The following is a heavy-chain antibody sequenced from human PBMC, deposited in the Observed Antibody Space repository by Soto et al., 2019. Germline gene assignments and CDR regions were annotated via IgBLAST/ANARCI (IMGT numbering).Heavy chain of an antibody. J-gene: IGHJ6*02. Sequence: QVQLQQWGAGLLKPSETLSLTCAVYGGSFSGYYWSWIRQTPGKGLEWIGEINHSGSTNYNPSLNSRVTILVHTSKNQLSLKLSSVTAAYTAVYYWARGKELTIPGMDVLGQGTTVTVYS. CDR1: GGSFSGYY. CDR3: ARGKELTIPGMDV. V-gene: IGHV4-34*01. D-gene: IGHD1-7*01. CDR2: INHSGST.